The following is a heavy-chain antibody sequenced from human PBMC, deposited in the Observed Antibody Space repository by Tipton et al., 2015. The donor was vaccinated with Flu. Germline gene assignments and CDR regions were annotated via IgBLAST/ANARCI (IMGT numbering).Heavy chain of an antibody. CDR3: ARRDYSNYVSEPKNWFDP. V-gene: IGHV4-31*02. Sequence: LRLSCTVSGGPISSGGDYWSWIRQHPGKGLEWIGHIYYIGSTYYNPSLRSRVTIAVDRPKNQFSLRLTSVTAADTAVYYCARRDYSNYVSEPKNWFDPWGQGTLVTVSS. D-gene: IGHD4-11*01. CDR1: GGPISSGGDY. CDR2: IYYIGST. J-gene: IGHJ5*02.